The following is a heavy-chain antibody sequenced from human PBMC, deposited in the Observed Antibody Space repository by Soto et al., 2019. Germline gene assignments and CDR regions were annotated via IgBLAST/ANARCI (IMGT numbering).Heavy chain of an antibody. CDR2: ISYDGSNK. V-gene: IGHV3-30*18. J-gene: IGHJ4*02. CDR3: AKGVGIDY. D-gene: IGHD1-26*01. CDR1: GFTFSSYG. Sequence: PGGSLRLSCAASGFTFSSYGMHWVRQAPGKGLEWVAVISYDGSNKYYADSVKGRFTISRDNSKNTLYLQMNSLRAEDTAVYYCAKGVGIDYWGQGTLVTVSS.